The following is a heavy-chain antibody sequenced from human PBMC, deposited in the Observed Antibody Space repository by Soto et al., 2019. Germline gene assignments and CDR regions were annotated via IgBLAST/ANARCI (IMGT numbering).Heavy chain of an antibody. Sequence: QVQLVQSGAEVKKPGASVKVSCKASGYTFTTYGISWVRQAPGQRLEWMGWISAYTGNTNYAQKLQGRVTMTTDTSTNTAYMELRSLRYDDTALYYYARDSGNYYDRSGLSPNAFDIWGQGTMVTVSS. CDR1: GYTFTTYG. CDR3: ARDSGNYYDRSGLSPNAFDI. CDR2: ISAYTGNT. V-gene: IGHV1-18*01. D-gene: IGHD3-22*01. J-gene: IGHJ3*02.